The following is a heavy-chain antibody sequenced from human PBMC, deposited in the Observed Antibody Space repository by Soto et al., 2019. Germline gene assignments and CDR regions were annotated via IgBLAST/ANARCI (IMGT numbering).Heavy chain of an antibody. Sequence: GGSLRLSCAASGFTFDDYTMHWVRQAPGKGLEWVSLISWDGGSTYYADSVKGRFTISRDNSKNSLYLQMNSLRTEDTALYYCAKDMGPRIAAAATAPYYYYGMDVWGQGTTVTVSS. CDR3: AKDMGPRIAAAATAPYYYYGMDV. J-gene: IGHJ6*02. CDR1: GFTFDDYT. CDR2: ISWDGGST. V-gene: IGHV3-43*01. D-gene: IGHD6-13*01.